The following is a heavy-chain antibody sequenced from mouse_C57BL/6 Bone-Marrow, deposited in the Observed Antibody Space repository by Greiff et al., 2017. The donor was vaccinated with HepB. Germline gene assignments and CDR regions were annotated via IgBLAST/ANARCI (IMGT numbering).Heavy chain of an antibody. D-gene: IGHD1-1*01. J-gene: IGHJ2*01. CDR1: GYTFTSYW. Sequence: QVQLQQPGAELVKPGASVKMSCMASGYTFTSYWITWVKQRPGQGLEWIGDIYPGSGSTNYNEKFKSKATLTVDTSSSTAYMQLSSLTSEDSAVYYCARPFYYYGSYYFDYWGQGTTLTVSS. CDR2: IYPGSGST. CDR3: ARPFYYYGSYYFDY. V-gene: IGHV1-55*01.